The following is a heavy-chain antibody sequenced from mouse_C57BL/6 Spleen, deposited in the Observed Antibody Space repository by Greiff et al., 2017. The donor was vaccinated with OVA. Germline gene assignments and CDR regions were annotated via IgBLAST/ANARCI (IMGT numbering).Heavy chain of an antibody. Sequence: QVQLQQPGAELVKPGASVKMSCKASGYTFTSYWITWVKHRPGQGLEWIGDIYPGSGSTNYNEKFKSKATLTVDTSSSTAYMQLSSLTSEDSAVYYCARVGDSSGYPFDYRGQGTTLTVSS. CDR3: ARVGDSSGYPFDY. CDR2: IYPGSGST. CDR1: GYTFTSYW. V-gene: IGHV1-55*01. J-gene: IGHJ2*01. D-gene: IGHD3-2*02.